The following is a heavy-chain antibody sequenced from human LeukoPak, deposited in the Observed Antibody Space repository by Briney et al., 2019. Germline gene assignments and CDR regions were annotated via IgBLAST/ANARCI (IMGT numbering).Heavy chain of an antibody. CDR1: GFTFSSYW. Sequence: GGSLRLSCAASGFTFSSYWMSWVRQAPGKGPEWVANINQDGSEKYSVDSVKGRFTISRDNAKSSVYLQMNSLRADDTAVYYCARDRALYDSRRGYYYTEDDYWGQGTLVTVSS. V-gene: IGHV3-7*01. D-gene: IGHD3-22*01. J-gene: IGHJ4*02. CDR3: ARDRALYDSRRGYYYTEDDY. CDR2: INQDGSEK.